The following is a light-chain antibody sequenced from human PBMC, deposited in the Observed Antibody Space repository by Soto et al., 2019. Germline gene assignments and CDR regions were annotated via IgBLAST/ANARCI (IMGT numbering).Light chain of an antibody. V-gene: IGLV1-44*01. CDR3: AAWDGSLNNVL. J-gene: IGLJ2*01. CDR1: GSSIGTNT. Sequence: HSMLTQPLSASGTPGQRFTISCSGSGSSIGTNTVNWYRQLPGTAPKLLIYGNNQRPSGVPDRFSGSKSGTSASLAISGLQSEDEAEYYCAAWDGSLNNVLFGGGTKVTVL. CDR2: GNN.